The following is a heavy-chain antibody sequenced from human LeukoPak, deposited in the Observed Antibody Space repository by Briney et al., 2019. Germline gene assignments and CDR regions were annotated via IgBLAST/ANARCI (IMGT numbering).Heavy chain of an antibody. J-gene: IGHJ6*02. Sequence: PGGSLRLSCAASGFTFSSYEMNWVRQAPGKGLEWVSSISSSGSTIYYADSVKGRFTISRDNAKNSLYLQMNSLRAEDTAVYYCARDLGYSSSWYYYYGMDVWGQGTTVTVSS. D-gene: IGHD6-13*01. CDR1: GFTFSSYE. CDR3: ARDLGYSSSWYYYYGMDV. V-gene: IGHV3-48*03. CDR2: ISSSGSTI.